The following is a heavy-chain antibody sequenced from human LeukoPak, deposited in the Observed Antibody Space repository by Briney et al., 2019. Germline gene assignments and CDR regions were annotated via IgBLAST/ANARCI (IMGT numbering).Heavy chain of an antibody. CDR2: IYFAGST. Sequence: SETLSLTCTVSGGSISSYYWSWIRQPPGKGLEWIGNIYFAGSTNYNPSLKSRVTISVDTSKNQFSLKLRSVTAADTALYYCARSNYYDTSGYSNYGMDVWGQGTTATVSS. J-gene: IGHJ6*02. CDR1: GGSISSYY. CDR3: ARSNYYDTSGYSNYGMDV. D-gene: IGHD3-22*01. V-gene: IGHV4-59*01.